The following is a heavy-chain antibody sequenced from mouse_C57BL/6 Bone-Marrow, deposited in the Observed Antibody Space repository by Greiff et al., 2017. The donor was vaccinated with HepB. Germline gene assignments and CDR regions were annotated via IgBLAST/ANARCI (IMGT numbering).Heavy chain of an antibody. CDR2: ISSGSSTI. CDR1: GFTFSDYG. J-gene: IGHJ3*01. V-gene: IGHV5-17*01. Sequence: DVKLVESGGGLVKPGGSLKLSCAASGFTFSDYGMHWVRQAPEKGLEWVAYISSGSSTIYYADTVKGRFTISRDNAKNTLFLQMTSLRSEGTAMYYCARDPAWFAYWGQGTLVTVSA. CDR3: ARDPAWFAY.